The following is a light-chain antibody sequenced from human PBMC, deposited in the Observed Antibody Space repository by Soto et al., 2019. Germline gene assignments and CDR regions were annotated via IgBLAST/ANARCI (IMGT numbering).Light chain of an antibody. J-gene: IGLJ2*01. Sequence: QSALTQPASVSGSPGQSITISCTGTSSDVGGYNYVSWYQQHPGNAPKLMIYDVSNRPSGVSSRFSGSKSGNTASLTTSGLEAEDEADYYCSSSTSSSLVVFGGGTKLTVL. CDR3: SSSTSSSLVV. CDR2: DVS. CDR1: SSDVGGYNY. V-gene: IGLV2-14*01.